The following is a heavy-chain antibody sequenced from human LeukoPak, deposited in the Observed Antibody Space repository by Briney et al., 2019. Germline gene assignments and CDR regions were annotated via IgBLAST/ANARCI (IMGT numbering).Heavy chain of an antibody. CDR3: AKGGGMNDY. V-gene: IGHV3-30*18. D-gene: IGHD3-16*01. CDR2: ISYDGSNK. Sequence: GGSLGLSCAASGFTFSSYGMHWVRQAPGKGLEWVAVISYDGSNKYYADSVKGRFTISRDNSKNTLYLQMNSLRAEDTAVYYCAKGGGMNDYWGQGTLVTVSS. J-gene: IGHJ4*02. CDR1: GFTFSSYG.